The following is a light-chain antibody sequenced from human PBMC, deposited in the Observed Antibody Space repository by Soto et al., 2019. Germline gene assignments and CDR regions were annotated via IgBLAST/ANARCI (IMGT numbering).Light chain of an antibody. CDR3: QQCFSTLT. CDR2: AAS. CDR1: QSISSY. Sequence: SMCAAAGEESCISLRASQSISSYLNWYQQKPGKAPKLLIYAASSLQSGVPSRFSGSGSGTEFTLTISGLQPEDFAIYYCQQCFSTLTFGQGTRLEIK. V-gene: IGKV1-39*01. J-gene: IGKJ5*01.